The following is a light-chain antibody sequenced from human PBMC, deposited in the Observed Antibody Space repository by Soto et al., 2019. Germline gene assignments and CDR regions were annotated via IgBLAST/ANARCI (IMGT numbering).Light chain of an antibody. J-gene: IGKJ5*01. Sequence: EVVLTQSPVTLSLSPGERATLSCRASQSFRGLLAWYQQKPGQAPRLLIYDAYNRATGIPARFSGSGSGTDFTLTISSLEPEDFAIYYCHQRSNWPPITFGQGTRLEIK. CDR1: QSFRGL. CDR3: HQRSNWPPIT. CDR2: DAY. V-gene: IGKV3-11*01.